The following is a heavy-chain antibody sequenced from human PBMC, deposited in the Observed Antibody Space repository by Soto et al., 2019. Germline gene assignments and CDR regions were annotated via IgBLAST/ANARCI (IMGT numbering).Heavy chain of an antibody. CDR2: IDPYDTGI. J-gene: IGHJ4*02. V-gene: IGHV3-74*01. D-gene: IGHD2-15*01. CDR1: GFAFSSEW. CDR3: TSDTFGARDS. Sequence: GGSLRLSCAASGFAFSSEWMHWVRQAPGKGLVWVSRIDPYDTGITYADSVKGRFTISRDNAKNTLYLQMYSLRAEDTAVYYCTSDTFGARDSWGQGTLVTVSS.